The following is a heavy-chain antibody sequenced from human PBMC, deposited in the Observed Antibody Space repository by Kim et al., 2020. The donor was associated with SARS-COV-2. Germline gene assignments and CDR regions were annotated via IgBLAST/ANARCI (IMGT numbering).Heavy chain of an antibody. Sequence: SGPTLVNPTQTLTLTCTFSGFSLSTSGVGVGWIRQPPGKALEWLALLYWDDDKRYSPSLKSRLTITKDTSKNQVVLTMTNMDPVDTATYYCAHSIAAAGTVEGYYYYYYGMDVWGQGTTVTVSS. CDR2: LYWDDDK. J-gene: IGHJ6*02. V-gene: IGHV2-5*02. CDR1: GFSLSTSGVG. D-gene: IGHD6-13*01. CDR3: AHSIAAAGTVEGYYYYYYGMDV.